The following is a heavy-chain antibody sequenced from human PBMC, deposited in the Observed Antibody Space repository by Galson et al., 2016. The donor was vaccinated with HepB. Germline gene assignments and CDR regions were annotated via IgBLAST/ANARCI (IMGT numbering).Heavy chain of an antibody. CDR1: GFTFGDYV. CDR2: VRSKPYGGTT. CDR3: TRVYDILTSNEYYYYYYGLDV. Sequence: SLRLSCAASGFTFGDYVVKWVRQAPGKGLEWVGSVRSKPYGGTTAYAASVKGRFTISRDDSKSIPYLQMNSLKTEDTAVYYCTRVYDILTSNEYYYYYYGLDVWGQGTTVTVSS. J-gene: IGHJ6*02. D-gene: IGHD3-9*01. V-gene: IGHV3-49*04.